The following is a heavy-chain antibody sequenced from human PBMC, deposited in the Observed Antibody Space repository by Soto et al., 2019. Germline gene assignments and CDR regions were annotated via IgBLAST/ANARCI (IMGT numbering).Heavy chain of an antibody. D-gene: IGHD4-17*01. CDR1: GGSISNYY. J-gene: IGHJ4*02. CDR3: ARRYGDCFDF. V-gene: IGHV4-59*08. Sequence: TLAHTFTVSGGSISNYYWSCIRQPPGKGLEWIGYIYYSGNTNYNPSLKSRVTISVDTSKNQFSLKLSSVTAADTAVYYCARRYGDCFDFWGQGTLVTVSS. CDR2: IYYSGNT.